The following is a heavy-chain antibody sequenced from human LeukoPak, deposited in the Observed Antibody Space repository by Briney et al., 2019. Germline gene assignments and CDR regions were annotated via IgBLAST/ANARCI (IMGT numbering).Heavy chain of an antibody. CDR3: ARLAFDPFYDSSGYWGYYFDY. CDR1: GRSISSSSAY. D-gene: IGHD3-22*01. CDR2: IYTSGNT. V-gene: IGHV4-61*02. J-gene: IGHJ4*02. Sequence: PSQTLSLTCTLSGRSISSSSAYCSWIRQPAWKGLEWIGRIYTSGNTNYNPSLKSRVSISVDTSKNQFSLKLSSVTAADTAVYYCARLAFDPFYDSSGYWGYYFDYWRQGTLVTVSS.